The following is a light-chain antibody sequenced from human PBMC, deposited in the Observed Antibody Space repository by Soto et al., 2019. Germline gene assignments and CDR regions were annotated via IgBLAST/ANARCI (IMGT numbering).Light chain of an antibody. CDR2: EGS. Sequence: QSLLTQPASVSGSPGQSITISCTGTSSDVGSYNLVSWYQQHPGKAPKLMIYEGSKRPSGVSNRFSGSKSGNTASLTISGLQAEDEADYYCRSYAGSSTFPRVFGTGTKVTVL. CDR3: RSYAGSSTFPRV. CDR1: SSDVGSYNL. V-gene: IGLV2-23*03. J-gene: IGLJ1*01.